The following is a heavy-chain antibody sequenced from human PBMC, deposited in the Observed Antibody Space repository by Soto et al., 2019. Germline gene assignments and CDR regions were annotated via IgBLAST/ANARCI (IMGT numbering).Heavy chain of an antibody. CDR1: GYTFTGYY. Sequence: ASVKVSCKASGYTFTGYYMHWVRQAPGQGLEWMGWINPNSGGTNYAQKFQGRVTITADKSTSTAYMELSSLRSEDTAVYYCARVISAARYQLLRNWFDPWGQGTLVTVSS. D-gene: IGHD2-2*01. CDR3: ARVISAARYQLLRNWFDP. V-gene: IGHV1-2*02. J-gene: IGHJ5*02. CDR2: INPNSGGT.